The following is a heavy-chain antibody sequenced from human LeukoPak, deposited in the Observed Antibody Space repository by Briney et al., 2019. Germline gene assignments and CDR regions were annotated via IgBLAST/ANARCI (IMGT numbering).Heavy chain of an antibody. Sequence: SETLSLTCTVSRGAISYYYWSWIRQPPGKGLEWIGYIYYSGSTNYDPSLKSRVTISVDTSKNQFSLKLSSVTAADTAVYYCARQSHYHLTLDYWGQGTLVTVSS. V-gene: IGHV4-59*08. CDR3: ARQSHYHLTLDY. D-gene: IGHD2-2*01. CDR1: RGAISYYY. CDR2: IYYSGST. J-gene: IGHJ4*02.